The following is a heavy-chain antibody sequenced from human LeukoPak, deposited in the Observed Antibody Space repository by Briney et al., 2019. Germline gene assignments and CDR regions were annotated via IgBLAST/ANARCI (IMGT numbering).Heavy chain of an antibody. CDR3: ARGLILAAILFYP. V-gene: IGHV4-34*01. D-gene: IGHD2-15*01. CDR1: GGSFSGYY. Sequence: SETLSLTCAVYGGSFSGYYWSWIRQPPGKGLEWIGEINHSGSTNYNPSLKSRVTISVDTSKNQFSLKLSSVTAADTAVYYCARGLILAAILFYPWGQGTPVTVSS. J-gene: IGHJ5*02. CDR2: INHSGST.